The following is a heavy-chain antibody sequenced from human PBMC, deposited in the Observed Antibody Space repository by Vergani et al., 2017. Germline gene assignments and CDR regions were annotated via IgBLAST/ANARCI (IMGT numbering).Heavy chain of an antibody. CDR2: IRPYTGHT. CDR1: SHTFQTYG. V-gene: IGHV1-18*01. D-gene: IGHD1-1*01. CDR3: ARVAPSNSEVTPTAFDV. J-gene: IGHJ3*01. Sequence: QVQLVQSGAELKKPGASVSVSCKGSSHTFQTYGISWVRQAPGKGLEWMAWIRPYTGHTIYAQKFQDRVTMTADTSTNTAYMELRSLRSADTAVYFCARVAPSNSEVTPTAFDVWGQGTMVTVSS.